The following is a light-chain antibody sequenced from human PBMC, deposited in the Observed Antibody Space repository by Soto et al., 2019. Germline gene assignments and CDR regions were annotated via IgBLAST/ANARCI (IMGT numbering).Light chain of an antibody. V-gene: IGKV1-5*03. CDR3: QHYNSYSEA. CDR2: KAS. CDR1: QGIRND. Sequence: DIEVTQTPSSLAAAVGDRVTITCRASQGIRNDLGWYQQKPGKAPKLLIYKASTLKSGVPSRFSGSGSGTEFTLTISSLQPDDFATYYCQHYNSYSEAFGQGAKADIK. J-gene: IGKJ1*01.